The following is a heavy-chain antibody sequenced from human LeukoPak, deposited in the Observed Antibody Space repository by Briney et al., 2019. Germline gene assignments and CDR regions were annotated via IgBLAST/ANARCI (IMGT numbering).Heavy chain of an antibody. Sequence: PGGSLRLSCAASGFTVSSNYMSWVRQAPGKGLEWVSVIYSGGSTYYADSVKGRFTISRDNSKNTLYLQMNSLRAEDTAVYYCARVRHSSGWSYFDYWGQGTLVTVSS. CDR3: ARVRHSSGWSYFDY. J-gene: IGHJ4*02. V-gene: IGHV3-53*01. D-gene: IGHD6-19*01. CDR2: IYSGGST. CDR1: GFTVSSNY.